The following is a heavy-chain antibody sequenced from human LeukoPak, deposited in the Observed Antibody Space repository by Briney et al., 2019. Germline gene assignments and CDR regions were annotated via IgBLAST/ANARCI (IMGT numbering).Heavy chain of an antibody. CDR2: IRSKANSYAT. Sequence: GGSLRLSGAASGFTFSGSAMHWVRQASGKGLEWVGRIRSKANSYATAYAASVKGRFTISRDDSKNTAYLQMNSLKTEDTAVYYCTRHGGRIAVADNYWGQGTLVTVSS. CDR1: GFTFSGSA. J-gene: IGHJ4*02. CDR3: TRHGGRIAVADNY. D-gene: IGHD6-19*01. V-gene: IGHV3-73*01.